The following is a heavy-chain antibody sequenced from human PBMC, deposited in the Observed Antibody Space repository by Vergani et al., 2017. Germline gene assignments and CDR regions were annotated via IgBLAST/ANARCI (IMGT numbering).Heavy chain of an antibody. CDR1: GFTFSNAW. D-gene: IGHD3-9*01. CDR3: AKDHEYYDILTGYYRPPDY. J-gene: IGHJ4*02. CDR2: IKSKTDGGTT. V-gene: IGHV3-15*01. Sequence: EVQLVESGGGLVKPGGSLRLSCAASGFTFSNAWMSWVRQAPGKGLEWVGRIKSKTDGGTTDYAAPVKGRFTISRDNSKNTLYLQMNSLRAEDTAVYYCAKDHEYYDILTGYYRPPDYWGQGTLVTVSS.